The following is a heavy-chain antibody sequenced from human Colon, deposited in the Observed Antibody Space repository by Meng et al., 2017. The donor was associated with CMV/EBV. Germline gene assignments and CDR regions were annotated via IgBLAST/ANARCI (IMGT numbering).Heavy chain of an antibody. V-gene: IGHV3-74*03. J-gene: IGHJ1*01. CDR1: GFTFSNYW. Sequence: GESLKISCAASGFTFSNYWMHRVRQVPGKGLVWVARINSDGSTLTYADSVRGRFTVSRDNTKNTLYLQMTNLRGEDTALYYCARPTSPSYSDFALVWGQGTLVTVSS. CDR2: INSDGSTL. D-gene: IGHD5-18*01. CDR3: ARPTSPSYSDFALV.